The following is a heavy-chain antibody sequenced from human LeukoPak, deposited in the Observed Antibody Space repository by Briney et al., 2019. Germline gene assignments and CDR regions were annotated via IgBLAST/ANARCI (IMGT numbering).Heavy chain of an antibody. D-gene: IGHD3-16*01. CDR1: GFTFSSYG. J-gene: IGHJ5*02. V-gene: IGHV3-30*02. Sequence: QPGGSLRLSCAASGFTFSSYGMHWVRQAPGKGLEWVAFIRYDGSNKYYADSVKGRFTISRDNSKNTLYLQMNSLRAEDTAVYYCAKHLGGLHDWFDPWGQGTLVTVSS. CDR2: IRYDGSNK. CDR3: AKHLGGLHDWFDP.